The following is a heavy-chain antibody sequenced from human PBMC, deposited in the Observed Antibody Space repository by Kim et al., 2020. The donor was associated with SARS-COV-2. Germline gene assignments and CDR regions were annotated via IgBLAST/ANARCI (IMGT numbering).Heavy chain of an antibody. CDR3: AKDGRDGYNSGYFFDY. D-gene: IGHD5-12*01. Sequence: SVKGRFTISRDKSKNTLYLQMNSLRAEDTAVYYCAKDGRDGYNSGYFFDYWGQGTLVTVSS. V-gene: IGHV3-23*01. J-gene: IGHJ4*02.